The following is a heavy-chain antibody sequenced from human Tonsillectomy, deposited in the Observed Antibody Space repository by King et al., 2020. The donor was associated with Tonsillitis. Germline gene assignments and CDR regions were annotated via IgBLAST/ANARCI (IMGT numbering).Heavy chain of an antibody. J-gene: IGHJ5*02. CDR2: IYFTGST. V-gene: IGHV4-39*01. D-gene: IGHD3-3*01. CDR1: GGSISSTSYY. Sequence: LQLQESGPGLVKPSETLSLTCTVSGGSISSTSYYWGWIRQPPGKGLEWVGNIYFTGSTYYNPSLKSRVTISVDTSKNQFSVRLSSVTATDTAVYYCAGYPGIGYYGRSASFAHWGQGTLVTVSS. CDR3: AGYPGIGYYGRSASFAH.